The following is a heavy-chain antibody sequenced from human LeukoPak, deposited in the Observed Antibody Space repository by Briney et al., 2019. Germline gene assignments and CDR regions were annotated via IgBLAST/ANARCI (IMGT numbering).Heavy chain of an antibody. CDR2: IYSGGST. V-gene: IGHV3-66*01. Sequence: GGSLRLSCAASEFSVGSNYMTWVRQAPGKGLEWVSLIYSGGSTYYADSVKGRFTISRDNSKNTLYLQMNSLRAEDTAVYYCAKEGYDILTGFDAFDIWGQGTMVTVSS. CDR1: EFSVGSNY. D-gene: IGHD3-9*01. CDR3: AKEGYDILTGFDAFDI. J-gene: IGHJ3*02.